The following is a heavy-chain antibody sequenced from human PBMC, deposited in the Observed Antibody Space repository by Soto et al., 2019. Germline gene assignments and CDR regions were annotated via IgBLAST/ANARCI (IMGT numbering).Heavy chain of an antibody. D-gene: IGHD3-10*01. CDR1: GFTFSSYA. Sequence: PGGSLRLSCAASGFTFSSYAMSWVRQAPGKGLEWVSAISGSGGSTYYADSVKGRFTISRDNSKNTLYLQMNSLRAEDTAVYYCAKDGDTMVRGVDYGMDVWGQGXTVTVYS. CDR3: AKDGDTMVRGVDYGMDV. J-gene: IGHJ6*02. CDR2: ISGSGGST. V-gene: IGHV3-23*01.